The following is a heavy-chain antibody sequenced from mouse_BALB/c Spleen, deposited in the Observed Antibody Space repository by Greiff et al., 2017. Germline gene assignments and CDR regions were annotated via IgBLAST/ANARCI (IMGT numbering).Heavy chain of an antibody. Sequence: EVKLMESGGGLVKPGGSLKLSCAASGFAFSSYDMSWVRQTPEKRLEWVAYISSGGGSTYYPDTVKGRFTISRDNAKNTLYLQMSSLKSEDTAMYYCATVAYWGQGTLVTVSA. CDR3: ATVAY. CDR2: ISSGGGST. J-gene: IGHJ3*01. V-gene: IGHV5-12-1*01. CDR1: GFAFSSYD.